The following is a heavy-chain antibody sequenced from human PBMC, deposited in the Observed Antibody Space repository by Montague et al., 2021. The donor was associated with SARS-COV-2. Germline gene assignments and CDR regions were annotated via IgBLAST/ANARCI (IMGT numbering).Heavy chain of an antibody. V-gene: IGHV4-61*02. CDR2: IYPSGST. CDR3: ARASRPRQFRGIIFVNAIDV. Sequence: TLSLTCTVSGGSISSGSYYWSWIRQPAGKGLEWIGRIYPSGSTNYNPSLKSRVTISVDTSKNQFSLRLTSVTAADTAVYYCARASRPRQFRGIIFVNAIDVGGQGTTVTVSS. CDR1: GGSISSGSYY. J-gene: IGHJ6*02. D-gene: IGHD3-10*01.